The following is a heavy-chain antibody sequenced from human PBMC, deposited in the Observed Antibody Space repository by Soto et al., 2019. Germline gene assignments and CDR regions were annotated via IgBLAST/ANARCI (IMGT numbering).Heavy chain of an antibody. Sequence: GGSLRLSCVASGFTLDDYAMHWVRQAPGKGLEWVSGISWNGDSSGYADSVKGRFTISRDNAKNSLFLQMNSLRADDTALYYCARTTAVPNSLRSRYFFDYWGQGTLVTVSS. D-gene: IGHD1-7*01. CDR1: GFTLDDYA. CDR3: ARTTAVPNSLRSRYFFDY. V-gene: IGHV3-9*01. J-gene: IGHJ4*02. CDR2: ISWNGDSS.